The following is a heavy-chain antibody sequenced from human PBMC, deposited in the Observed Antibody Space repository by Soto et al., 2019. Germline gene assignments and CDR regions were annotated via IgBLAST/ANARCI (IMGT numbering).Heavy chain of an antibody. D-gene: IGHD6-19*01. CDR1: GFTFISNW. V-gene: IGHV3-74*01. CDR3: ATGSGWYSPDY. CDR2: IDNDGSSR. Sequence: GVSLRVSCAAAGFTFISNWMHWVSQGPGKGLVWVSRIDNDGSSRDYADSVKGRFTISRDNAKNTLYLEMSSLRAEDTAVCDCATGSGWYSPDYWGQGTLVTVSS. J-gene: IGHJ4*02.